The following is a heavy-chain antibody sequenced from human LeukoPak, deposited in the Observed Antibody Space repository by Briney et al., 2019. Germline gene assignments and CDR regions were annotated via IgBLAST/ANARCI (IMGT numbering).Heavy chain of an antibody. CDR3: ARIITAAADS. CDR2: INHSGST. J-gene: IGHJ5*01. V-gene: IGHV4-34*01. D-gene: IGHD6-13*01. CDR1: GGSFSGYY. Sequence: PSETLSLTCAVYGGSFSGYYWSWIRQPPGKGLEWIGEINHSGSTNYNPSLKSRVTISVDTSKNHFSLHLNSVTPEDTAMYYCARIITAAADSWGQGTLVTVSS.